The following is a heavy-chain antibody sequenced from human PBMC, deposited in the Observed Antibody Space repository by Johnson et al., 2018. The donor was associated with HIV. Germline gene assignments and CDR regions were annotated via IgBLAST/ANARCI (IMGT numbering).Heavy chain of an antibody. Sequence: QVQLVESGGSLVKPGGSMRLSCAASGFTFTDYYMTWIRQAPGKGLEWVSHISTSGGGIYYADSVKGRFTISRDNARNSLYLQMNSLRAEDTAVYYCARLRYSSGWPIYAFDIWGQGTVVIVSS. CDR2: ISTSGGGI. J-gene: IGHJ3*02. CDR3: ARLRYSSGWPIYAFDI. D-gene: IGHD6-19*01. V-gene: IGHV3-11*04. CDR1: GFTFTDYY.